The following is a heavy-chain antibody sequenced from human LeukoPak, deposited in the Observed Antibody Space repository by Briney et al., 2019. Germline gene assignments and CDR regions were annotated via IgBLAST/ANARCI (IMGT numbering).Heavy chain of an antibody. CDR3: ARGGTVVAPGRLDFDY. J-gene: IGHJ4*02. D-gene: IGHD4-23*01. CDR2: IYTSGGST. CDR1: GDSISSGSYY. Sequence: PSQTLSLTCTVSGDSISSGSYYWRWIRQPAGKGLEWIGRIYTSGGSTNYNPSLKRRVTISLDTSKNQFSLKLSSVPAADTAVYYCARGGTVVAPGRLDFDYWGQGTLVTVSS. V-gene: IGHV4-61*02.